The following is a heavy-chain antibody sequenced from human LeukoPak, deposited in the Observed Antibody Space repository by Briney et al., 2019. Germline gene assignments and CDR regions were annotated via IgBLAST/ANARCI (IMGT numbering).Heavy chain of an antibody. V-gene: IGHV4-59*01. J-gene: IGHJ3*02. CDR3: ARGDSSGYSDAFDI. D-gene: IGHD3-22*01. CDR2: IYYSGST. CDR1: GGSFNGYY. Sequence: PSETLSLTCAVYGGSFNGYYWSWIRQPPGKGLEWIGYIYYSGSTNYNPSLKSRVTISVDTSKNQFSLKLSSVTAADTAVYYCARGDSSGYSDAFDIWGQGTMVSVSS.